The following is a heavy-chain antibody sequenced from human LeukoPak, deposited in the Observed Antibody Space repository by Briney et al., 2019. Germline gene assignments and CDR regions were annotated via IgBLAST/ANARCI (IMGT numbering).Heavy chain of an antibody. CDR2: IYSSGST. CDR1: GGSISSGSYS. D-gene: IGHD3-22*01. J-gene: IGHJ4*02. V-gene: IGHV4-61*02. Sequence: SETLSLTCTVSGGSISSGSYSWSWIRQPAGKGLEWIGRIYSSGSTNYNPSLKSRVTISVDTSKNQFSLKLSSVTAADTAVYYCARGRYDSSGYIFDYWGQGTLVTVSS. CDR3: ARGRYDSSGYIFDY.